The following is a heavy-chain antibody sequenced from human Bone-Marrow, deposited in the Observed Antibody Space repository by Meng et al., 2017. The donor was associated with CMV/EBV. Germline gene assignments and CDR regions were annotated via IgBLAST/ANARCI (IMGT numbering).Heavy chain of an antibody. CDR2: ISSSSSYI. V-gene: IGHV3-21*01. D-gene: IGHD1-26*01. Sequence: GESLKISCAASGFTFSSYSMNWVRQAPGKGLEWVSSISSSSSYIYYADSVKGRFTISRDNAKNSLYLQMNSLRAEDTAVYYCASWYSGSYYWGQGTLVTVSS. CDR3: ASWYSGSYY. CDR1: GFTFSSYS. J-gene: IGHJ4*02.